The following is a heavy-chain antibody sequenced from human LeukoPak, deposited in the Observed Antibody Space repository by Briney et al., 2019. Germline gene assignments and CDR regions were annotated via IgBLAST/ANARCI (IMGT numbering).Heavy chain of an antibody. V-gene: IGHV1-18*01. J-gene: IGHJ4*02. Sequence: ASVKVSCKASGYTFTSYGISWVRQAPGQGLEWMGWISAYNGNTNYAQKLQGRVTMTTDTSTSTAYMELRSLRSDDTAVYYCARAPANGYNYMFVYWGQGTLVTVSS. CDR3: ARAPANGYNYMFVY. D-gene: IGHD5-24*01. CDR2: ISAYNGNT. CDR1: GYTFTSYG.